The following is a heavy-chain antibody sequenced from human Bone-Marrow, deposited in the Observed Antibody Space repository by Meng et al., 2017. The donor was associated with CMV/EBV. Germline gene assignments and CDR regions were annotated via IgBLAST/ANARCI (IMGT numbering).Heavy chain of an antibody. CDR2: IYPGDSDT. D-gene: IGHD6-13*01. CDR1: GYSFTCYW. Sequence: GASLKISCQGSGYSFTCYWIGWVRQMPGKGLEWMGIIYPGDSDTRYSPSFQGQVTISADKSIGTAYLQWSSRKDSDTAMYYCARLLGHSSWYFMDVWGQGTTVTVSS. V-gene: IGHV5-51*01. CDR3: ARLLGHSSWYFMDV. J-gene: IGHJ6*02.